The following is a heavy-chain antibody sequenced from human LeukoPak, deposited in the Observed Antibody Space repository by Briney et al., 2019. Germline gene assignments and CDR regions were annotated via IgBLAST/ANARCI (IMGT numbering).Heavy chain of an antibody. CDR2: IYYSGST. J-gene: IGHJ6*02. V-gene: IGHV4-39*07. Sequence: PSETLSLTCTVSGGSISSSSYYWGWIRQPPGKGLEWIGSIYYSGSTYYNPSLKSRVTISVDTSKNQFSLKLSSVTAADTAVYYCARDFRYSSGWSYYYGMDVWGQGTTVTVSS. CDR1: GGSISSSSYY. D-gene: IGHD6-19*01. CDR3: ARDFRYSSGWSYYYGMDV.